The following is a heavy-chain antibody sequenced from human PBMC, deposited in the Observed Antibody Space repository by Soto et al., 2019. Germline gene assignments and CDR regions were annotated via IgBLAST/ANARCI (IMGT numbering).Heavy chain of an antibody. CDR1: GGSFSGYY. J-gene: IGHJ4*02. CDR2: INHSGST. D-gene: IGHD5-12*01. V-gene: IGHV4-34*01. CDR3: ARGSRAYRNLGGYDRILDY. Sequence: SETLSLTCAVYGGSFSGYYWSWIRQPPGKGLEWIGEINHSGSTNYNPSLKSRVTISVDTSKNQFSLKLSSVTAADTAVYYCARGSRAYRNLGGYDRILDYWGQGTLVTVSS.